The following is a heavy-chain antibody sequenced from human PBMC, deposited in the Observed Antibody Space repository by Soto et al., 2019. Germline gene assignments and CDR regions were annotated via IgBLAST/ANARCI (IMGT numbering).Heavy chain of an antibody. J-gene: IGHJ4*02. CDR2: LNSDGTSA. CDR3: ARGPFGWYGLDY. D-gene: IGHD6-19*01. CDR1: GFTFSSDW. V-gene: IGHV3-74*01. Sequence: EVQLVESGGGLVQPGGSLRLSCAGSGFTFSSDWMHWVRQDPGKGLVWVSRLNSDGTSASYADAVKGRFTISRDNAKNTLFLQMNSMTAEDTALYYCARGPFGWYGLDYWGQGTVVTVSS.